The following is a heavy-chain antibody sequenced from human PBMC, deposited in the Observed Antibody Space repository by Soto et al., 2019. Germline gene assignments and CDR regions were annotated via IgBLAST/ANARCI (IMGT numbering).Heavy chain of an antibody. J-gene: IGHJ4*02. CDR3: ARFWGPVTAAGADY. Sequence: QVQLVESGGGVVQPGRSLRLSCAASGFTFSNFGMQWVRQAPGKGLEWVASITYDGNIKYSADSVKGRFTIFRDNSKNTQYLQMNSMRREDTALYYCARFWGPVTAAGADYWGQGTLVTVSS. CDR2: ITYDGNIK. V-gene: IGHV3-30*03. CDR1: GFTFSNFG. D-gene: IGHD6-13*01.